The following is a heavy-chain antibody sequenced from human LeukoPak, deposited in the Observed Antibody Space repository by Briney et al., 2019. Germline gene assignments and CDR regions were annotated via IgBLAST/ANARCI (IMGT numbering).Heavy chain of an antibody. V-gene: IGHV3-7*01. CDR1: GFTFSSFW. CDR2: IKQDGSEI. Sequence: GGSLRLSCAASGFTFSSFWMSWVRQAPGKGLEWVAIIKQDGSEIYYLDSVKGRFTISRDNAKNSLYLQMNSLKAEDTAVYYCARDWWGLGDRNSASRYRLTWGQGILVTVSS. CDR3: ARDWWGLGDRNSASRYRLT. D-gene: IGHD2-2*01. J-gene: IGHJ4*02.